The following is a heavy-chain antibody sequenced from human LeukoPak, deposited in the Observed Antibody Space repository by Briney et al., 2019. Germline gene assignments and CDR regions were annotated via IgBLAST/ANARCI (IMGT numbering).Heavy chain of an antibody. CDR1: GASISGYS. V-gene: IGHV4-59*08. Sequence: PSETLSLTCSVSGASISGYSWNWIPQSPGERLEWIGDVYYSGNTNYSPSLKSRVTISVDTSKNQFSLKLSSVTAADTAVYFCARGHNYDSSGYFFDHWGQGTLATVS. CDR2: VYYSGNT. D-gene: IGHD3-22*01. CDR3: ARGHNYDSSGYFFDH. J-gene: IGHJ4*01.